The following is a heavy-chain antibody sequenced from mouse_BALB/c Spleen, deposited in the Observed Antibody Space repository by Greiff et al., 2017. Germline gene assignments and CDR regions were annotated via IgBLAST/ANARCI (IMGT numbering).Heavy chain of an antibody. CDR3: ATYGYDGYYYAMDY. J-gene: IGHJ4*01. CDR1: GYTFTSYY. D-gene: IGHD2-2*01. V-gene: IGHV1S56*01. Sequence: QVQLQQPGAELVKPGASVKLSCKASGYTFTSYYIHWVKQRPGQGLEWIGWIYPGNVNTKYNEKFKGKATLTADKSSSTAYMQLSSLTSEDSAVYFCATYGYDGYYYAMDYWGQGTSVTVSS. CDR2: IYPGNVNT.